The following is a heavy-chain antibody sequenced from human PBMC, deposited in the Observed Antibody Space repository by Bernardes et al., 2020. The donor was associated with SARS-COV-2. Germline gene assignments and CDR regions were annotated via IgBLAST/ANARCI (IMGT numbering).Heavy chain of an antibody. CDR3: ATPPKGVPYAFDI. CDR1: GGPISSPKW. D-gene: IGHD2-8*01. J-gene: IGHJ3*02. Sequence: SETLSLTCAVSGGPISSPKWWNWVRQAPGKGLEWIGEIYHSGSTNYNPSFKTRVTISVDKSKNQFSLNVRSVTAADTAVYYCATPPKGVPYAFDIWGQGTVVTVSS. V-gene: IGHV4-4*02. CDR2: IYHSGST.